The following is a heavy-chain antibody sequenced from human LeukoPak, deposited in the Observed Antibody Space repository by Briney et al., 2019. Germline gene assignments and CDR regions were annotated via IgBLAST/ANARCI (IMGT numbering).Heavy chain of an antibody. D-gene: IGHD3-22*01. Sequence: SETLSLTCAVYGGSFSGYYWSWIRQPPGKGLEWIGEINHSGSTNYNPSLKSRVTISVDTSKNQFSLKLSSVNAADTAVYYCARGYYYDSSGYPSNWFDPWGQGTLVTVSS. CDR2: INHSGST. CDR1: GGSFSGYY. CDR3: ARGYYYDSSGYPSNWFDP. J-gene: IGHJ5*02. V-gene: IGHV4-34*01.